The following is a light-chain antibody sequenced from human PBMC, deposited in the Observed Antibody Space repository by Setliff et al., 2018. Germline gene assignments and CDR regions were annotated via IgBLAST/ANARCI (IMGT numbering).Light chain of an antibody. CDR3: QVWDSGSEHYV. Sequence: SYELTQPPSVPVAPGKTARITCGGNNIGGKSVNWYQQKPGQAPVLVIYYDSDRPSGIPERFFGSNSGNTATLTISWVEAGDEADYYCQVWDSGSEHYVFGTGTKV. CDR2: YDS. J-gene: IGLJ1*01. V-gene: IGLV3-21*04. CDR1: NIGGKS.